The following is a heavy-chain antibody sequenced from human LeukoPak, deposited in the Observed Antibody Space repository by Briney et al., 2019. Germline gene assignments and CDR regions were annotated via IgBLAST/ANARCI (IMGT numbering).Heavy chain of an antibody. CDR2: IKQDGSEK. D-gene: IGHD3-3*01. CDR3: ARSQYYDFWSGPLDAFDI. Sequence: PGGSLRLSCAASGFTFSSYWMSWVRQAPGKGLEWVANIKQDGSEKYYVDSVKGRFTISRDNAKNSLYLQMNSLRAEDTAVYYCARSQYYDFWSGPLDAFDIWGQGTMVTVSS. J-gene: IGHJ3*02. CDR1: GFTFSSYW. V-gene: IGHV3-7*01.